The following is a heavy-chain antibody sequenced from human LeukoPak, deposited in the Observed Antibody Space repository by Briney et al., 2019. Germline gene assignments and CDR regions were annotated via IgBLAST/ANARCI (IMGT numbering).Heavy chain of an antibody. Sequence: PGGSLRLSCAASGFTFSSYGMSWVRQAPGKGLEWVSAISGSGGSTYYADPVKGRFTISRDNSKNTLYLQVNSLRAADTAVYYCARETPNIVATNVDTAMVTYFAYWGQGTLVTVSS. D-gene: IGHD5-18*01. CDR3: ARETPNIVATNVDTAMVTYFAY. J-gene: IGHJ4*02. CDR2: ISGSGGST. V-gene: IGHV3-23*01. CDR1: GFTFSSYG.